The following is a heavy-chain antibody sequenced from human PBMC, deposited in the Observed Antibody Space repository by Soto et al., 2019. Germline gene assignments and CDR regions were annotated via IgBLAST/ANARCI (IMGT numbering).Heavy chain of an antibody. Sequence: QGQLQESGPGLVKPSQTLSLTCTVSGGSISSGGHYWSWIRPHPGKGLECIGYIYYSGSTYYSPSLKSRVTISMDTSKRQYSLKLSSVTAADTAVYYCARGGTRYYDSQADAFDIWGQGTMVTVSS. V-gene: IGHV4-31*03. J-gene: IGHJ3*02. CDR3: ARGGTRYYDSQADAFDI. CDR1: GGSISSGGHY. D-gene: IGHD3-22*01. CDR2: IYYSGST.